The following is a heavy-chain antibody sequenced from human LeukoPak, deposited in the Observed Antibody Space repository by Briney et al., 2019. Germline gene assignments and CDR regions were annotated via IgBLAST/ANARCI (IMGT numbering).Heavy chain of an antibody. J-gene: IGHJ4*02. CDR2: MNINSGGT. CDR3: ARDSGGY. V-gene: IGHV1-2*02. Sequence: ASVKVSCKASGYTXTAYYMYWVRQAPGQGLEWMGWMNINSGGTNSAQKSQGRVTMTRDTSISTAYMELSRLRPDDTAVYYCARDSGGYWGQGTLVTVSS. CDR1: GYTXTAYY. D-gene: IGHD5-12*01.